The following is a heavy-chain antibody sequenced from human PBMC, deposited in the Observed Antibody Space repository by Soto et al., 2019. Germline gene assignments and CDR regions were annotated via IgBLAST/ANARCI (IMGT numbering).Heavy chain of an antibody. Sequence: PGGSLRLSCAASGFTFSSYAMHWVRQAPGKGLEWVAVISYDGSNKYYADSVKGQFTISRDNSKNTLYLQMNSLRAEDTAVYYCARSQLGVLYGMDVWGQGTTVTVSS. CDR1: GFTFSSYA. CDR2: ISYDGSNK. J-gene: IGHJ6*02. V-gene: IGHV3-30-3*01. D-gene: IGHD7-27*01. CDR3: ARSQLGVLYGMDV.